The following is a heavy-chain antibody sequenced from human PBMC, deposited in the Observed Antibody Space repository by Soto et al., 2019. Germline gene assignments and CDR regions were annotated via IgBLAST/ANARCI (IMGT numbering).Heavy chain of an antibody. CDR2: INPNSGGT. Sequence: GASVKVSCKASGYTFTGYYMHWVRQAPGQGLEWMGWINPNSGGTNYAQKFQGWVTMTRDTSISTAYMELSRLRSDDTAVYYCATTVTASSWFYPWGQGTLLTVSS. V-gene: IGHV1-2*04. CDR1: GYTFTGYY. CDR3: ATTVTASSWFYP. D-gene: IGHD4-17*01. J-gene: IGHJ5*02.